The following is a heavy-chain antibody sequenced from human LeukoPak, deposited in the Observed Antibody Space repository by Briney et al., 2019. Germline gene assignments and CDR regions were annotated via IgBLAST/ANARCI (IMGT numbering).Heavy chain of an antibody. CDR3: ATELRYVGGYFDY. D-gene: IGHD3-9*01. J-gene: IGHJ4*02. V-gene: IGHV3-53*01. CDR2: ILTGDNT. CDR1: GFTVRSKY. Sequence: GGSLRLSCAASGFTVRSKYMSWVRQAPGKGPEWVSVILTGDNTYYSDSVGGRFTISRDHSRNTLYLQMNNLRAEDTAVYYCATELRYVGGYFDYWGQGTLVTVPS.